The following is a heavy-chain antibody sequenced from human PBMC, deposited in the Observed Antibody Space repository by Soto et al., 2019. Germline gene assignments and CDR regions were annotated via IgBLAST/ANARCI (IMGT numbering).Heavy chain of an antibody. CDR2: INHSGST. CDR3: ARGRXGVGATTRYYYYYGMDV. V-gene: IGHV4-34*01. D-gene: IGHD1-26*01. Sequence: SETLSLTCAVYGGSFSCYYWSWIRQPPGKGLEWIGEINHSGSTNYNPSLKSRVTISVDTSKNQFSLKLSSVTAADTAVYYCARGRXGVGATTRYYYYYGMDVWGQGTTVTVSS. J-gene: IGHJ6*02. CDR1: GGSFSCYY.